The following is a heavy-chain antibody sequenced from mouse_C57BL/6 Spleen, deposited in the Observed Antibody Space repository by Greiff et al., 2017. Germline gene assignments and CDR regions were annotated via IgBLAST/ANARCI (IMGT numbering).Heavy chain of an antibody. CDR3: ARQAPSYYGSSAYYAMDY. Sequence: VQLKESGGGLVKPGGSLKLSCAASGFTFSSYTMSWVRQTPEKRLEWVATISGGGGNTYSPASVNGRFTISRDNAKNTLYLQMSSLRSEDTALYYCARQAPSYYGSSAYYAMDYWGQGTSVTVSS. V-gene: IGHV5-9*01. D-gene: IGHD1-1*01. CDR1: GFTFSSYT. J-gene: IGHJ4*01. CDR2: ISGGGGNT.